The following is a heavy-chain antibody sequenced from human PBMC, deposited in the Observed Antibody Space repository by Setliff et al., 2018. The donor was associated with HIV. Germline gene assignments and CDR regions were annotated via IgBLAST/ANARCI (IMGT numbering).Heavy chain of an antibody. CDR1: GFTFSNYA. V-gene: IGHV3-23*01. CDR2: IGAAGYPT. CDR3: AKVFAFGVDGFDI. D-gene: IGHD3-10*01. J-gene: IGHJ3*02. Sequence: GGSLRLSCVASGFTFSNYAMGWVRQGPGKGLEWVSTIGAAGYPTHYAESVKGRFTISKDNSQNALYLQMNSLTDEDTAVYYCAKVFAFGVDGFDIWGQGTMVTVSS.